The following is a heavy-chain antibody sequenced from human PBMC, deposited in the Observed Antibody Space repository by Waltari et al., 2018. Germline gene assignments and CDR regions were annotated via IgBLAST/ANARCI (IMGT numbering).Heavy chain of an antibody. CDR1: GGSISSSSYY. CDR2: IYYSGMT. V-gene: IGHV4-39*01. D-gene: IGHD2-2*01. Sequence: QLQLQESGPGLVKPSETLSLTCTVSGGSISSSSYYWGCIRKPPGKGLEWIGSIYYSGMTYVNPSLKSRVTISGDTSKNQFTLKLGSVPAAGTAVYYCARQDQLLGDYWGQGTLVTVSS. J-gene: IGHJ4*02. CDR3: ARQDQLLGDY.